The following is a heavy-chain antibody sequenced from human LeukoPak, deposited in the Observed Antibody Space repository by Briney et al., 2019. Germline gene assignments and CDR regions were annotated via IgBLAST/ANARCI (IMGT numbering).Heavy chain of an antibody. V-gene: IGHV3-7*01. CDR3: ARDLEGSPSTFDY. CDR1: GFTFSSHW. Sequence: GGSLRLSCVASGFTFSSHWMSWVRQAPGKGLEWVANINQDGNLKYYVDSVKGRFIISRDNAENSLYLQMNSLRVEDTAVYYCARDLEGSPSTFDYWGQGALVTVSS. J-gene: IGHJ4*02. D-gene: IGHD6-6*01. CDR2: INQDGNLK.